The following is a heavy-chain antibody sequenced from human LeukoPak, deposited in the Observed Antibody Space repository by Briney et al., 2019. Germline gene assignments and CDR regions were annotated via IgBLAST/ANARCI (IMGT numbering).Heavy chain of an antibody. CDR2: SNIKGTET. D-gene: IGHD5-12*01. Sequence: GGSLRLSCAASGFTFSNFWMHWVRQVPGKGLVWVSRSNIKGTETVYADSVKGRFTISRDNAKNTLYPQRNSLRAEDTAVYYCARALKYNSGYDWGGDYWGQGTLVTVSS. CDR1: GFTFSNFW. J-gene: IGHJ4*02. CDR3: ARALKYNSGYDWGGDY. V-gene: IGHV3-74*01.